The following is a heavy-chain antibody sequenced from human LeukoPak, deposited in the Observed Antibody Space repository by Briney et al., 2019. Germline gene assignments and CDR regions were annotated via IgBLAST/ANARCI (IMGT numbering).Heavy chain of an antibody. CDR2: ISGSGGST. D-gene: IGHD3-10*01. J-gene: IGHJ6*03. CDR1: GFTFSSYA. CDR3: AKDFGSGSYDYYYMDV. V-gene: IGHV3-23*01. Sequence: GGSLRLSCAASGFTFSSYAMSWVRQAPGKGLEWVSAISGSGGSTYYADSGKVRFTISRYNAKNTMCPQMNSLRAEDTAVYYCAKDFGSGSYDYYYMDVWGKGTTVTVSS.